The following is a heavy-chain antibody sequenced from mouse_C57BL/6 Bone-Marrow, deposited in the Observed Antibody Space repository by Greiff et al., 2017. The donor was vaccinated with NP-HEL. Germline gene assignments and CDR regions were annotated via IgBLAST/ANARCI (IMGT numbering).Heavy chain of an antibody. CDR3: ARDAVGTGFAY. J-gene: IGHJ3*01. Sequence: EVKVVESGGGLVQSGRSLRLSCATSGFTFSDFYMEWVRQAPGKGLEWIAASRNKANDYTKEYSVSVKGRFIVSRDTSQSILYLQMNALRAEATAIYYCARDAVGTGFAYWGQGTLVTVSA. CDR1: GFTFSDFY. D-gene: IGHD4-1*01. CDR2: SRNKANDYTK. V-gene: IGHV7-1*01.